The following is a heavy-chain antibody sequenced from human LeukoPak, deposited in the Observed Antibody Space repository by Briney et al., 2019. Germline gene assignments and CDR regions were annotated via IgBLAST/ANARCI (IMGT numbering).Heavy chain of an antibody. CDR1: GFTFSSYA. Sequence: GRSLRLSCAASGFTFSSYAMHWVRQAPGKGLEWVAVISYDGSNKYYADSVKGRFTISRDNSKNTLYLQMNSLRAEDTAVYYCARERYSGSYSIAFDYWGQGTLVTVSP. V-gene: IGHV3-30*04. CDR3: ARERYSGSYSIAFDY. J-gene: IGHJ4*02. D-gene: IGHD3-10*01. CDR2: ISYDGSNK.